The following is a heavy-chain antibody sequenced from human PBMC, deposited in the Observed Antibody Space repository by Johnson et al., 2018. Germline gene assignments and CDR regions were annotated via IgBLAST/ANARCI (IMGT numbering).Heavy chain of an antibody. Sequence: VRLQESGGGLVQPGGSLRLSCAASGFTFRTYWMHWVRQAPGKGLVWVSRIKSDGSSTGYADSEKGRFTISRDNAKKTLFLQMNSLRAEDTAVYYCARDYGSGWPPDAFDIWGQGTMVTVSS. CDR2: IKSDGSST. D-gene: IGHD6-19*01. CDR3: ARDYGSGWPPDAFDI. J-gene: IGHJ3*02. V-gene: IGHV3-74*01. CDR1: GFTFRTYW.